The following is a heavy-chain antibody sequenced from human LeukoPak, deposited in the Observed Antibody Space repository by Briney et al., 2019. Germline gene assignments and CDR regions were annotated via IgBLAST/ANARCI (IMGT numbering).Heavy chain of an antibody. Sequence: ASVKVSCKASGYTFTSYGISWVRQAPGQGLEWMGWISAYNGNTNYAQKLQGRVTMTTDTSTSTAYMELRSLRSDDTAVYYGARDVDYDSSGYCWGQGTMVTVSS. V-gene: IGHV1-18*01. CDR1: GYTFTSYG. J-gene: IGHJ3*01. CDR3: ARDVDYDSSGYC. D-gene: IGHD3-22*01. CDR2: ISAYNGNT.